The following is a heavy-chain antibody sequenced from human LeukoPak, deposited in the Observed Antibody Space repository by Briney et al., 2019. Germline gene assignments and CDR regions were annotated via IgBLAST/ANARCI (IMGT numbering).Heavy chain of an antibody. CDR2: IYPSGSDT. CDR3: ARRRFYDPSGAHWYFDI. CDR1: GYSFDSYW. V-gene: IGHV5-51*01. J-gene: IGHJ2*01. D-gene: IGHD2-15*01. Sequence: GESLKISCQGSGYSFDSYWIAWVRQMPGKGLEWMGIIYPSGSDTTYSPSFQGQVTISADKSINTAYLQWSSLKASDTAMYYCARRRFYDPSGAHWYFDIWGRGTLVTVSS.